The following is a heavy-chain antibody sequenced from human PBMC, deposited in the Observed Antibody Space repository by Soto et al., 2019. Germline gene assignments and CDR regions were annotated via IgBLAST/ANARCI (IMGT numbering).Heavy chain of an antibody. V-gene: IGHV3-9*01. CDR2: ISWNSGSI. CDR1: GFSISTTY. J-gene: IGHJ4*02. Sequence: PGGSLRLSCAVSGFSISTTYMHWVRQAPGKGLEWVSGISWNSGSIGYADSVKGRFTISRDNAKNSLYLQMNSLRAEDTALYYCAKDVSGWFDYWGQGTLVTVSS. D-gene: IGHD6-19*01. CDR3: AKDVSGWFDY.